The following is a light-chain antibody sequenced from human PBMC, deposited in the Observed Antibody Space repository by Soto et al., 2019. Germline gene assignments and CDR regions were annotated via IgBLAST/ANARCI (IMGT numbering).Light chain of an antibody. V-gene: IGKV1-12*01. Sequence: QMTQSPSSVSASVGDRVTITCRASQGISRWLAWYQQKPGKAPKLLIYTASRLQSGVPSRFSGSGSVTDFTLTNSSLQPEDFATHYCQQTNSFPFTFGPGTKVDIK. CDR3: QQTNSFPFT. CDR2: TAS. J-gene: IGKJ3*01. CDR1: QGISRW.